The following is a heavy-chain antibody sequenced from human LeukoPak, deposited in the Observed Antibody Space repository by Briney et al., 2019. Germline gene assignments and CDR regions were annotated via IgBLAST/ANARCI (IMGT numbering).Heavy chain of an antibody. CDR2: IYHSGST. CDR3: ARGGVGASTDY. CDR1: GGSISSNNW. J-gene: IGHJ4*02. Sequence: PSETLSLTCAVSGGSISSNNWWTWVRQPPGKGLQWIGEIYHSGSTNYSPSLKSRVTISVDKSKNHFSLNLSSVTAADTAVYYCARGGVGASTDYWGQGTLVTVSS. D-gene: IGHD1-26*01. V-gene: IGHV4-4*02.